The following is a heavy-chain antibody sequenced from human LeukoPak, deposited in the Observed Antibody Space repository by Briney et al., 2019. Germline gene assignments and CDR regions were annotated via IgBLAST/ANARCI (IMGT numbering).Heavy chain of an antibody. CDR2: ISGSSSYI. J-gene: IGHJ4*02. D-gene: IGHD4-17*01. Sequence: GGSLRLSCAASGFTFRSYSMNWVRQAPGKGLEWVSSISGSSSYIYYADSVKGRFTISRDNAKNSLYLQMNSLRAEDTAVYYCASAYGDYSSFDYWGQGTLVIVSS. CDR3: ASAYGDYSSFDY. V-gene: IGHV3-21*01. CDR1: GFTFRSYS.